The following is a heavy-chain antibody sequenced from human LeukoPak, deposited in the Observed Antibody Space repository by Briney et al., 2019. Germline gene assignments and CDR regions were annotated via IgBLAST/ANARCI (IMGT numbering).Heavy chain of an antibody. V-gene: IGHV3-23*01. CDR1: GFTFSSYG. D-gene: IGHD1-1*01. J-gene: IGHJ4*02. Sequence: GGSLRLSCAASGFTFSSYGMRWVRQAPGKGLEWVSAIGAGGVITYYADSVKGRFTISRDDSKNTLFLQMNSLRAEDTAVYYCAKAATQSSYCFDYWGQGALVTVSS. CDR2: IGAGGVIT. CDR3: AKAATQSSYCFDY.